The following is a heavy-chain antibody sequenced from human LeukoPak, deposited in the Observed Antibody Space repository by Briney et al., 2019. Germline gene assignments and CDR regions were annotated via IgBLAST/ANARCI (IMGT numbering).Heavy chain of an antibody. CDR1: GYTFTGYY. CDR3: ASGPIIVVPAAIRDGYYYYYMDV. J-gene: IGHJ6*03. D-gene: IGHD2-2*02. V-gene: IGHV1-69*13. Sequence: SVKVSCKASGYTFTGYYMHWVRQAPGQGLEWMGGIIPIFGTANYAQKFQGRVTITADESTSTAYMELSSLRSEDTAVYYCASGPIIVVPAAIRDGYYYYYMDVWGKGTTVTVSS. CDR2: IIPIFGTA.